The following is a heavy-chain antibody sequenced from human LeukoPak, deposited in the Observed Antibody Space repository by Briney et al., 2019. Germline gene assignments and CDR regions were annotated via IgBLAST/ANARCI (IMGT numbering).Heavy chain of an antibody. CDR1: GGTFSSYA. CDR2: IIPIFGTA. CDR3: ARDPDTAMVTPGFDY. J-gene: IGHJ4*02. Sequence: SVKVSCKASGGTFSSYAISWVRQAPGQGLEWMGGIIPIFGTANYAQKFQGRVTITADESTSTAYMELSSLRSEDTAVYYCARDPDTAMVTPGFDYWGQGTLVTVSS. V-gene: IGHV1-69*13. D-gene: IGHD5-18*01.